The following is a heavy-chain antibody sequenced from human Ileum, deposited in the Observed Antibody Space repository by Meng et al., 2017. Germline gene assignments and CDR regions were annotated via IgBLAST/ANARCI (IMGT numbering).Heavy chain of an antibody. CDR2: ISPSDVT. J-gene: IGHJ4*02. CDR3: ARGYDISAFGFPPYSFDY. D-gene: IGHD3-22*01. CDR1: GGSFSGYY. V-gene: IGHV4-34*01. Sequence: VQLQQWGAGLLKPSETLSLTCGVYGGSFSGYYWTWIRQSPGKGLEWIGEISPSDVTNYNPSLKSRVTISIDTSENQFSLKMTSVTAADTAVYFCARGYDISAFGFPPYSFDYWGQGTLVTVSS.